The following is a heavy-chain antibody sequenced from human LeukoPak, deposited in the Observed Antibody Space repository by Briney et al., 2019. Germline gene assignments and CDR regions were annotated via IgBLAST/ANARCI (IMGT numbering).Heavy chain of an antibody. V-gene: IGHV3-23*01. D-gene: IGHD6-19*01. CDR2: IRGTGGNT. Sequence: PGGSLRLSCAASEFIFSSYAMTWVRQAPGKGLEWVSLIRGTGGNTYYADSVKGRFTMSRDNSKNTLYLQLNSLRAEDTAVYYCARDFYSSGWVEYWGQGTLVTVSS. CDR1: EFIFSSYA. CDR3: ARDFYSSGWVEY. J-gene: IGHJ4*02.